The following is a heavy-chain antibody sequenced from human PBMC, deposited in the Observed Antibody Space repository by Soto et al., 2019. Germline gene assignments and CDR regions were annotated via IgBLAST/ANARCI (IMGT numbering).Heavy chain of an antibody. V-gene: IGHV3-23*01. Sequence: EVQVLDSGGGLAQPVGSLRLSCAASGFTSSSYAMSWVRQAPGKGLEWVSTIVGSGSTSYADSVRGRFAISRDDSKNTVYLQMNSLRAEDTAVYQCAKHRDCSANTCPTGHWCDPWGQGTLVTFS. CDR2: IVGSGST. D-gene: IGHD2-15*01. CDR1: GFTSSSYA. J-gene: IGHJ5*02. CDR3: AKHRDCSANTCPTGHWCDP.